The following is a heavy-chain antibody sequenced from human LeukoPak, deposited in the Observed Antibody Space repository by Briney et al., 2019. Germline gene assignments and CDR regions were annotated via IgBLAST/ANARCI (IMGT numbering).Heavy chain of an antibody. J-gene: IGHJ4*02. V-gene: IGHV4-59*08. D-gene: IGHD5-24*01. CDR2: IHDSGST. Sequence: SETLSLTCTVSGGTISSYYWNWIRQPPGKGLEWIGYIHDSGSTKYNPSLKSRVTISVDTSKNQFSLKLSSVTAADTAVYYCARLHPDRDGYKRRSFDYWGQGTLVTVSS. CDR1: GGTISSYY. CDR3: ARLHPDRDGYKRRSFDY.